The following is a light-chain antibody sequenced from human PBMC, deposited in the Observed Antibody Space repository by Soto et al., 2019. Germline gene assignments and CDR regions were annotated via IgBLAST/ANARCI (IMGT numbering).Light chain of an antibody. V-gene: IGKV3-11*01. CDR3: QHRSNWPLT. CDR2: DAS. Sequence: EIVLTQSPATLPLSPGERATLSCRASQSVSSYLAWYQQKPGQAPRLLIYDASNRATGIPARFSGSGSGTDFTLTISSLEPEDFAVYYCQHRSNWPLTFGGGTKVDIK. CDR1: QSVSSY. J-gene: IGKJ4*01.